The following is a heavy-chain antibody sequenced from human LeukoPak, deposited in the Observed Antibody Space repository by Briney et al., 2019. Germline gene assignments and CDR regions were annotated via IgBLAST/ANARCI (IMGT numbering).Heavy chain of an antibody. Sequence: PGESLKISCKGSGYSFTSYGISWVRQAPGQGLEWMGWISAYNGNTNYAQKLQGRVTMTTDTSTSTAYMELRSLRSDDTAVYYCARTDRTYYDFWSGYYTGNWFDPWGQGTLVTVSS. D-gene: IGHD3-3*01. J-gene: IGHJ5*02. CDR2: ISAYNGNT. V-gene: IGHV1-18*01. CDR1: GYSFTSYG. CDR3: ARTDRTYYDFWSGYYTGNWFDP.